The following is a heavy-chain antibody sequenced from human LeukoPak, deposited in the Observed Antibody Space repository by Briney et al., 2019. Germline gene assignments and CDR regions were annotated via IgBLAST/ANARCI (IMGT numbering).Heavy chain of an antibody. D-gene: IGHD2-2*01. CDR3: ARALGYCGSTKCNYGLDV. Sequence: SDTLSLTCTVSGGSISSGDFYWSWIRQPPGKGLEWIGYIYYSGSTYYNPSLKSRVTISVDTSKNEFSLKLSSVTAADTAVYYCARALGYCGSTKCNYGLDVWGQGTTVTVSS. J-gene: IGHJ6*02. CDR2: IYYSGST. CDR1: GGSISSGDFY. V-gene: IGHV4-30-4*02.